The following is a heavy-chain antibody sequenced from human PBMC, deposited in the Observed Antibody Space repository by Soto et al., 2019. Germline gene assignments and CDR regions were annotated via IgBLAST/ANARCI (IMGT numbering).Heavy chain of an antibody. Sequence: QVQLVESGGGVVQPGRSLRLSCAASGFTFSSYAMHWVRQAPGKGLEWVAVISYDGNNKYYADSVKGRFTISRDNSKNTLYLQMNSLRADDTAVYYCARAPTTVTTVYYFDYWGQGTLVTVSS. CDR2: ISYDGNNK. D-gene: IGHD4-17*01. V-gene: IGHV3-30-3*01. J-gene: IGHJ4*02. CDR1: GFTFSSYA. CDR3: ARAPTTVTTVYYFDY.